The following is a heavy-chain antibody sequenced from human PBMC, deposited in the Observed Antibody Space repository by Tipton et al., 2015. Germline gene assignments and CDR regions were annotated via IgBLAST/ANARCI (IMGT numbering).Heavy chain of an antibody. CDR2: IYYSGST. J-gene: IGHJ5*02. V-gene: IGHV4-31*03. D-gene: IGHD3-3*01. CDR1: GGSISSRGYY. Sequence: TLSLTCTVSGGSISSRGYYWNWIRQHPGKGLEWIGYIYYSGSTNYNPSLKSRVSISVDTPKNQFSLKVNSVTAADTAVYYCARMVSIFGVAFNCFDPWGQGILVTVSS. CDR3: ARMVSIFGVAFNCFDP.